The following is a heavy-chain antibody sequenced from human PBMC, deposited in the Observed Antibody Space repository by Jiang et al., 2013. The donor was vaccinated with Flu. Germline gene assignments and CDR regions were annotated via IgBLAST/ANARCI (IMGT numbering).Heavy chain of an antibody. J-gene: IGHJ6*02. CDR3: ARLVYSSGWYGSDYYYGMDV. D-gene: IGHD6-19*01. CDR1: GGSISSGSYY. CDR2: IYTSGST. Sequence: PGLVKPSQTLSLTCTVSGGSISSGSYYWSWIRQPAGKGLEWIGRIYTSGSTNYNPSLKSRVTISVDTSKNQFSLKLSSVTAADTAVYYCARLVYSSGWYGSDYYYGMDVWGQGTTVTVSS. V-gene: IGHV4-61*02.